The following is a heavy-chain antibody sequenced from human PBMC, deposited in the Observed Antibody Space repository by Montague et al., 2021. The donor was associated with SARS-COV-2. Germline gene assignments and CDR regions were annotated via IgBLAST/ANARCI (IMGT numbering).Heavy chain of an antibody. CDR1: GGSIGAYY. Sequence: SETLSLTRTASGGSIGAYYWSWIRQPPGKGLEWIGYIDNSGSTNHNPSLESRVTMLVDTSKNQFSLKLNSVAAADTAVYYCARHGGNDAFDIWGRGTMVTVSS. CDR2: IDNSGST. CDR3: ARHGGNDAFDI. D-gene: IGHD4-23*01. V-gene: IGHV4-59*01. J-gene: IGHJ3*02.